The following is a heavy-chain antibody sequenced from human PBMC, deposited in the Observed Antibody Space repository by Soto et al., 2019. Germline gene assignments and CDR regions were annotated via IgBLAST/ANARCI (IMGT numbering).Heavy chain of an antibody. J-gene: IGHJ5*02. CDR3: ARTDCITTSCQRWWFDP. Sequence: QVQLVQSGAEVKKPGSSVKVSCKASGGTFISYAISWVRQAPGQGLEWMGGVIPLFGSATYAQKFQGRVTITADESTTTAYMDLSSLRSDDTAVYYCARTDCITTSCQRWWFDPWGQGTLVTVSS. V-gene: IGHV1-69*12. CDR1: GGTFISYA. CDR2: VIPLFGSA. D-gene: IGHD2-2*01.